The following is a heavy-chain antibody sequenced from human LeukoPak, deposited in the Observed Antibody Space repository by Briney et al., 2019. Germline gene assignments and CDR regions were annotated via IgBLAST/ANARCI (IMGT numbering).Heavy chain of an antibody. D-gene: IGHD2-2*01. Sequence: ASXKVSCKASGYTFTGYYMHWVRQAPGQGIEWMGWINPNSGGTNYAQKFQGRVTMTRDTSISTAYMELSRLRSDDTAVYYCARVSIVVVPAAWFDPWGQGTLVTVSS. CDR1: GYTFTGYY. CDR2: INPNSGGT. J-gene: IGHJ5*02. V-gene: IGHV1-2*02. CDR3: ARVSIVVVPAAWFDP.